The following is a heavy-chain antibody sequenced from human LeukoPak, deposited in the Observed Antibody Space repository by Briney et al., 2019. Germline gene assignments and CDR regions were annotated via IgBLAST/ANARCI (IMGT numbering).Heavy chain of an antibody. D-gene: IGHD6-6*01. CDR1: GGSMTNHY. Sequence: SETLSLTCTVSGGSMTNHYWSWIRQPPGKGLEWMGFMFYSGHTDYNPSLKSRVTISVDTSKNQFSLKLRSVTAADTAVCYCARDGARLTGTSGMDVWGQGTTVTASS. CDR2: MFYSGHT. V-gene: IGHV4-59*11. CDR3: ARDGARLTGTSGMDV. J-gene: IGHJ6*02.